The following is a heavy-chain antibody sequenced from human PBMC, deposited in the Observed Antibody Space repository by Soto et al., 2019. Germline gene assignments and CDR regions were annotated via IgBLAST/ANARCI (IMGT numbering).Heavy chain of an antibody. Sequence: SETLSLTCTVSGDSITSGDYYWCWIRQSPGKGLEWIGHIYHSRSTYYNPSLKSRVSISIDKSKNQFSLELNSVTAADTAVYYCARVVVQRPVDNWFDPWGQGTLVTVS. V-gene: IGHV4-30-4*08. CDR3: ARVVVQRPVDNWFDP. D-gene: IGHD2-21*01. CDR2: IYHSRST. J-gene: IGHJ5*02. CDR1: GDSITSGDYY.